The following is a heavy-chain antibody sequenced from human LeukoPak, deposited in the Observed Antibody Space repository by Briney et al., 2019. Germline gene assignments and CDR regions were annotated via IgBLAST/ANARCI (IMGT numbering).Heavy chain of an antibody. D-gene: IGHD2-8*01. V-gene: IGHV3-23*01. CDR2: ISDSGDYT. J-gene: IGHJ4*02. CDR1: GFTFSSYA. Sequence: AGGSLRLSRAASGFTFSSYAMSWVRQAPGKGLEWVSAISDSGDYTYYADSVKGRFTISRDNSKNTLYLQMNSLRAEDTAAYYCAKDTSIGKYCTNGVCSPFDYWGQGTLVTVSS. CDR3: AKDTSIGKYCTNGVCSPFDY.